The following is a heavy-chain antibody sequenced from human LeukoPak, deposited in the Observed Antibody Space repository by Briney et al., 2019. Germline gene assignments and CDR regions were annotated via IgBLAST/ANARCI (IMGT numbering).Heavy chain of an antibody. D-gene: IGHD3-16*02. CDR2: IYYSGST. J-gene: IGHJ3*02. CDR3: ARENYDYVWGSYRPDAFDI. V-gene: IGHV4-59*01. Sequence: SETLSLTCAVYGRSFSDYSWSWIRQPPGKGLEWIGYIYYSGSTNYNPSLKSRVTISVDTSKNQFSLKLSSVTAADTAVYYCARENYDYVWGSYRPDAFDIWGQGTMVTVSS. CDR1: GRSFSDYS.